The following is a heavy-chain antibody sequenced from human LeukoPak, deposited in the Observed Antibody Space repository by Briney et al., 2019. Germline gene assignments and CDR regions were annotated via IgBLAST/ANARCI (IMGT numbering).Heavy chain of an antibody. CDR3: ARVMTMVRGVIIPVYFDD. D-gene: IGHD3-10*01. CDR2: IYYSGST. Sequence: SETLSLTCTVSGGSISTYYWSWIRQPLGRGLEWIGYIYYSGSTNYNPSLKSRVTISVDTSKNQFSLKMSSVTAADTAVYYCARVMTMVRGVIIPVYFDDWGQGTLVTVSS. V-gene: IGHV4-59*01. CDR1: GGSISTYY. J-gene: IGHJ4*02.